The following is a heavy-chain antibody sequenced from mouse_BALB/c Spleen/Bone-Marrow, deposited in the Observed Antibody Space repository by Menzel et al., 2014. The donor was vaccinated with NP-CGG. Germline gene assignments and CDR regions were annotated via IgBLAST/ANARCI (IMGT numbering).Heavy chain of an antibody. CDR3: ARHGITRLLDY. J-gene: IGHJ2*01. CDR2: ISSGGSYT. V-gene: IGHV5-9-1*01. D-gene: IGHD2-4*01. Sequence: EVKLQESGGGLVKPGGSLKLSCAASGFTFSSYAMSWVRPTPEKRLEWVATISSGGSYTYYPDSAKGRFTISRDNAKNTLYLQMSSLRSEDTAMYYCARHGITRLLDYWGQGTTLTVSS. CDR1: GFTFSSYA.